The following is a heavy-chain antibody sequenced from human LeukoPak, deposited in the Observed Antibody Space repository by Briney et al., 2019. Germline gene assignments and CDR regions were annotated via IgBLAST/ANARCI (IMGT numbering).Heavy chain of an antibody. CDR3: ARDLGLEQETDFGWFDP. V-gene: IGHV4-61*02. Sequence: SETLSLTCTVSGGSISSGRYYWSWIRQPAGKGLEWIGRIYTSGSTNYNPSLKSRVTISVDTSKNQFSLKLSSVTAADTAVYYCARDLGLEQETDFGWFDPWGQGTLVTVSS. CDR1: GGSISSGRYY. D-gene: IGHD1/OR15-1a*01. J-gene: IGHJ5*02. CDR2: IYTSGST.